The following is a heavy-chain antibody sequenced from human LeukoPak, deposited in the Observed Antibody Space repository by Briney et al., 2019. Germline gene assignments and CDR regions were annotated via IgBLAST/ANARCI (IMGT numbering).Heavy chain of an antibody. CDR1: GYTFTNGY. V-gene: IGHV1-46*03. CDR2: INPGDGST. Sequence: GASVKVSCKTSGYTFTNGYLHWVRQAPGQGLEWVGIINPGDGSTKYAQKFQGRVTMTRDTSTSTVYMELSILGSEDTAVYYCARVGQLVFDYWGQGTLVTVSS. J-gene: IGHJ4*02. D-gene: IGHD6-6*01. CDR3: ARVGQLVFDY.